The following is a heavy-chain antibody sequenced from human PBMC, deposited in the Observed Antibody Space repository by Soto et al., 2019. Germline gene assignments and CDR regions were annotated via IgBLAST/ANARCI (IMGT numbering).Heavy chain of an antibody. J-gene: IGHJ6*03. CDR2: IDSGGST. V-gene: IGHV3-53*04. CDR3: ARILYSNTFYSYYMDV. CDR1: GFTVTSNY. D-gene: IGHD6-13*01. Sequence: EVQLVKSGGGLVQPGGSLRLSCAASGFTVTSNYMTWVRQAPGKGLEWVSVIDSGGSTYYADSVKGRFTISRHNSKNTLYLQMSSLRREDTAVYYCARILYSNTFYSYYMDVWGKGTTVTVSS.